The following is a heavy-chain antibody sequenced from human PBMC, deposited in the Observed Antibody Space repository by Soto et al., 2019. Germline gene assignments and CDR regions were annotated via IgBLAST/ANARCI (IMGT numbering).Heavy chain of an antibody. CDR1: GGSISSGGYY. Sequence: SETLSLTCTVSGGSISSGGYYWSWILHHPGKGLEWIGYIYYSGSTYYNPSLKSRVTISVDTSKNQFSLKLSSVTAADTAVYYCARGPAWGLIPYLDYWGQGTLVTVSS. D-gene: IGHD7-27*01. J-gene: IGHJ4*02. CDR3: ARGPAWGLIPYLDY. CDR2: IYYSGST. V-gene: IGHV4-31*03.